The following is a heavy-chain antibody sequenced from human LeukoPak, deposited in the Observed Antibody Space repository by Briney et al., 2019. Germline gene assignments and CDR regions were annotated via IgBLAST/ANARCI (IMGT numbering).Heavy chain of an antibody. V-gene: IGHV3-7*01. CDR2: IKQDGTEK. CDR1: GFTFTTYW. D-gene: IGHD1-20*01. Sequence: PGGSLRLSCAASGFTFTTYWMSWVRQAPGKGLEWVANIKQDGTEKYYVDSVKGRFTISRDNAKNSLYLQMNSLRAEDTAVYYCARDGHNWNELSPFDYWGQGTLVTVSS. J-gene: IGHJ4*02. CDR3: ARDGHNWNELSPFDY.